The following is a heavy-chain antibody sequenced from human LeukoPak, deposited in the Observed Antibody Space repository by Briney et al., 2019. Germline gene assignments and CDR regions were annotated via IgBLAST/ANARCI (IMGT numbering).Heavy chain of an antibody. CDR3: AVDCSGGSCYYEDFDY. CDR2: ISSSSSYI. CDR1: GFTFSSYS. V-gene: IGHV3-21*01. Sequence: GGSLRLSCAASGFTFSSYSMNWVRQAPGKGLEWVSSISSSSSYIYYADSVKGRFTISRANAKNSLYLQMNSLRAEDTAVYYCAVDCSGGSCYYEDFDYWGQGTLVTVSS. J-gene: IGHJ4*02. D-gene: IGHD2-15*01.